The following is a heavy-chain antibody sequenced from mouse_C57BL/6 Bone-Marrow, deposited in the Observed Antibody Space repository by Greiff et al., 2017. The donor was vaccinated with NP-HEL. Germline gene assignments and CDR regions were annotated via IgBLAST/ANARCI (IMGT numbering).Heavy chain of an antibody. V-gene: IGHV1-55*01. CDR2: IYPGSGST. J-gene: IGHJ4*01. Sequence: VQLQQPGAELVKPGASVKMSCKASGYTFTSYWITWVKQRPGQGLEWIGDIYPGSGSTNYNEKFKSKATLTVDTSSSTAYMQLSSLTSEDSAVYYCARIYYYGSSRYYYAMDYWGQGTSVTVSS. D-gene: IGHD1-1*01. CDR3: ARIYYYGSSRYYYAMDY. CDR1: GYTFTSYW.